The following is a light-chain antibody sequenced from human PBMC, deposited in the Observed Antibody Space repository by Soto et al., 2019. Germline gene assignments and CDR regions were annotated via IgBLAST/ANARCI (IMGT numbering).Light chain of an antibody. CDR2: GAS. CDR1: QSVQSTF. Sequence: VLPQSPDTLSLSPGDRATLSCRPSQSVQSTFLDWYQQKPGQAPRPLIYGASNRAAGIPERFSCSASGTEFTLTISRLAPDDSAVDYCQEYHCSPMNTCDQGTKLQIK. V-gene: IGKV3-20*01. CDR3: QEYHCSPMNT. J-gene: IGKJ2*01.